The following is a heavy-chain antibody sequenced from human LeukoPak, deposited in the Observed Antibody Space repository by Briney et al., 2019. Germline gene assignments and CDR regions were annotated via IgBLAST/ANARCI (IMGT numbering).Heavy chain of an antibody. J-gene: IGHJ6*03. D-gene: IGHD3-10*01. V-gene: IGHV3-11*01. CDR1: GFTFSDYY. CDR2: ISSSGSTI. CDR3: AKAVTMVQGVIIGSYYYYMDV. Sequence: GGSLRLSCAAPGFTFSDYYMSWIRQAPGKGLEWVSYISSSGSTIYYADSVKGRFTISRDNAKNSLYLQMNSLRAEDTAVYYCAKAVTMVQGVIIGSYYYYMDVWGKGATVTVSS.